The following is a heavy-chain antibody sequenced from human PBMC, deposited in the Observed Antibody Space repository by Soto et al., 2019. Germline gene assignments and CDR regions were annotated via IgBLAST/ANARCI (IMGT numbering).Heavy chain of an antibody. V-gene: IGHV3-9*01. J-gene: IGHJ4*02. CDR1: GFTFDDYA. CDR3: AKDYTIPVAGTFDY. Sequence: EVQLVESGGGLVQPGRSLRLSCAASGFTFDDYAMHWVRQTPGKGLEWVSGISWNSGSIGYADSVKGRFTISRDNAKNSLYLQMNSLRAEDTALYYCAKDYTIPVAGTFDYWGQGTLVTVSS. D-gene: IGHD6-19*01. CDR2: ISWNSGSI.